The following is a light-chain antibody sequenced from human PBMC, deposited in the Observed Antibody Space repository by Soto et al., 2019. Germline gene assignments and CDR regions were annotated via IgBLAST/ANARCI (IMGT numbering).Light chain of an antibody. CDR1: QNVNNN. CDR3: QQYNNWPPDGT. V-gene: IGKV3-15*01. J-gene: IGKJ1*01. Sequence: IVLTRSPVTLSLSPGERATLFCRASQNVNNNLAWYQHKPGQAPRLLIHGASTRATAVPARFSGSGSGTEFTLTISGLHSEDLAVYYCQQYNNWPPDGTFGQGTKVEIK. CDR2: GAS.